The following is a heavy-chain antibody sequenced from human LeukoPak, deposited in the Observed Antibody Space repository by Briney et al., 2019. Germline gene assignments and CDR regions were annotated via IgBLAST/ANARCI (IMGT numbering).Heavy chain of an antibody. D-gene: IGHD1-26*01. Sequence: ASVMVSCKASGYTFTTYGINWVRQAPGQGLEWMGWISTYDGGTNYAQKFRDRVTMLRDTSTSTAYMELRSLRSDDTAVYYCARDQPRRGPGNHDYWGQGTLVTVSS. CDR3: ARDQPRRGPGNHDY. V-gene: IGHV1-18*01. CDR2: ISTYDGGT. J-gene: IGHJ4*02. CDR1: GYTFTTYG.